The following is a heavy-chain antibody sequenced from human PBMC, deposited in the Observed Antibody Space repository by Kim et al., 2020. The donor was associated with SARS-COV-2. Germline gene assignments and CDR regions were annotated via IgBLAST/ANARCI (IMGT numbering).Heavy chain of an antibody. Sequence: YSDAVMGRFTISRNNSKNTFYLQLNSLRPDDTALYYWVKDRGTTWPNGLDVWGQGTTVTVSS. J-gene: IGHJ6*02. D-gene: IGHD2-2*01. CDR3: VKDRGTTWPNGLDV. V-gene: IGHV3-64D*09.